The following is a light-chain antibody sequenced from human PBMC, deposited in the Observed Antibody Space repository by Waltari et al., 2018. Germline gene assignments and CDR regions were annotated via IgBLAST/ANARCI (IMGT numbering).Light chain of an antibody. V-gene: IGLV2-14*03. Sequence: QSALTQPASVSASPGQSITISCTGTSSDVGGYDYVSWYQQHPGKAPQLMIYDVNKRPSGVSHRFSASKSGNTASLTIFGLQAEDEADYYCISYTSTTTYVVVGGWTKLTVL. CDR3: ISYTSTTTYVV. CDR2: DVN. J-gene: IGLJ2*01. CDR1: SSDVGGYDY.